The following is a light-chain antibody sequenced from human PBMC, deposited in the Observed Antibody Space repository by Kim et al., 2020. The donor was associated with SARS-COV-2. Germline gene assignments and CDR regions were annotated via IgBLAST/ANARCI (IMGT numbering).Light chain of an antibody. CDR2: KAS. CDR3: QQYYSPFLFT. CDR1: QNIVNW. V-gene: IGKV1-5*03. Sequence: ASVGDRVTITCRASQNIVNWLTWYQKKPGKAPNLLIYKASTLASGVPSRFSGSGSGTELTLTINSLQPDDFATYYCQQYYSPFLFTFGQGTKLEI. J-gene: IGKJ2*01.